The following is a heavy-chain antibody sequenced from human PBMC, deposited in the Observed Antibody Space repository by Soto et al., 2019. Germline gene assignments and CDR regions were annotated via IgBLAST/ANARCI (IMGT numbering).Heavy chain of an antibody. D-gene: IGHD7-27*01. Sequence: PSETLSLTCSVSGASIRSTYWSWIRQSPGKGLEWIGYIYYSGTTNYNPSLKNRVTISVDTSKNQLSLNLTSVTAADTAVYYCARTHFSLPLGTVLHHFDSWGQGTLVTVSS. CDR2: IYYSGTT. CDR3: ARTHFSLPLGTVLHHFDS. CDR1: GASIRSTY. J-gene: IGHJ4*02. V-gene: IGHV4-59*01.